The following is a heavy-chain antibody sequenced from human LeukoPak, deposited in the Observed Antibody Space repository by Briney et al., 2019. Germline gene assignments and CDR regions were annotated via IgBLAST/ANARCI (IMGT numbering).Heavy chain of an antibody. CDR3: AKDRGY. CDR2: ISNSGDTT. Sequence: GGSLRLSCAASGLTFSTYPMTWVRQAPGKGLEWVSAISNSGDTTYYADSVKGRFTISRDNSKNTLYLQLSSLRAEDTAVYYCAKDRGYWGQGTLVTVSS. J-gene: IGHJ4*02. V-gene: IGHV3-23*01. CDR1: GLTFSTYP.